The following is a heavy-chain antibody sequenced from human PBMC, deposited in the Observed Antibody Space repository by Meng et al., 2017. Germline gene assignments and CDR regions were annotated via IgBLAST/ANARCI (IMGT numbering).Heavy chain of an antibody. CDR3: ARGRYSSGWDRFDY. CDR1: GGSISSSNW. V-gene: IGHV4-4*02. CDR2: IYHSGST. J-gene: IGHJ4*02. D-gene: IGHD6-19*01. Sequence: GQLQESGPGMGQPSGTLSLTCAVSGGSISSSNWWSWVRQPPGKGLEWIGEIYHSGSTNYNPSLKSRVTISVDKSKNQFSLKLSSVTAADTAVYYCARGRYSSGWDRFDYWGQGTLVTVSS.